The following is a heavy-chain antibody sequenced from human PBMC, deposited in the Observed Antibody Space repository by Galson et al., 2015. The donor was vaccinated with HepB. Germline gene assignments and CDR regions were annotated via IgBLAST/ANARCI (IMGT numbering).Heavy chain of an antibody. CDR2: IDSSSTYI. D-gene: IGHD5-24*01. CDR1: GFSFGSYA. V-gene: IGHV3-21*01. Sequence: SLRLSCAASGFSFGSYAMSWVRQAPGKGLDWVSSIDSSSTYIYCADSVRGRFTISRHNAKNSLYLQMNSLRAEDTAVYYCARDESLGDGDAFDIWGQGTMVTVSS. CDR3: ARDESLGDGDAFDI. J-gene: IGHJ3*02.